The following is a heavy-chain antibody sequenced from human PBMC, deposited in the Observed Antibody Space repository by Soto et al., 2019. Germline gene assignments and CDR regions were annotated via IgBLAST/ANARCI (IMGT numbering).Heavy chain of an antibody. CDR3: ARDLSDIVAFMDV. V-gene: IGHV3-7*01. D-gene: IGHD5-12*01. Sequence: PGGSLRLSCAASGFTFSSYWMSWVRQAPGKGLEWVANIKQDGSEKYYVDSVKGRFTISRDNAKNSLYLQMNSLRAEDTAVYYCARDLSDIVAFMDVWGQGTTVTVSS. J-gene: IGHJ6*02. CDR2: IKQDGSEK. CDR1: GFTFSSYW.